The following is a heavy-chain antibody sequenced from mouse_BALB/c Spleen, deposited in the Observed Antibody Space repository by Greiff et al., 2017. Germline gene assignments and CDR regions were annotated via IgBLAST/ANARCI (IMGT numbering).Heavy chain of an antibody. J-gene: IGHJ1*01. CDR1: GFTFTDYY. V-gene: IGHV7-3*02. D-gene: IGHD4-1*01. CDR2: IRNKANGYTT. Sequence: EVQLVESGGGLVQPGGSLRLSCATSGFTFTDYYMSWVRQPPGKALEWLGFIRNKANGYTTEYSASVKGRFTISRDNSQSILYLQMNTLRAEDSATYYCARDRWDDVWGAGTTVTVSS. CDR3: ARDRWDDV.